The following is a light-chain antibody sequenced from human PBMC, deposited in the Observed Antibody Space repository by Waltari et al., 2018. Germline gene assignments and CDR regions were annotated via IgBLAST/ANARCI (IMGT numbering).Light chain of an antibody. Sequence: QSALTQPASVSGSPGQPITVSCTGSSSDIGAYNYVSWSQQHPGKAPQLLIFDVPKRPSGVSNRFSGSQSGNTASLTISGLQAEDEADYYCSSYKSGSILLFGGGTKVTVL. J-gene: IGLJ2*01. CDR2: DVP. V-gene: IGLV2-14*01. CDR1: SSDIGAYNY. CDR3: SSYKSGSILL.